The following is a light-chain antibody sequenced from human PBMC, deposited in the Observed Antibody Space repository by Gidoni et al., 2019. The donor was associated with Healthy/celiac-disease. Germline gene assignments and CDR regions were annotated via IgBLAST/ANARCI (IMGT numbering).Light chain of an antibody. Sequence: DIQMTQSPSTLSASVGDRVTITCRASQRISSWLAWYQQKPGKAPKLLIYGASTLETGVPSRFSGSASGTEFTLTISSLQPDDFATYFCQQYNSYSPLTFGGGTKVEIK. CDR2: GAS. J-gene: IGKJ4*01. V-gene: IGKV1-5*01. CDR3: QQYNSYSPLT. CDR1: QRISSW.